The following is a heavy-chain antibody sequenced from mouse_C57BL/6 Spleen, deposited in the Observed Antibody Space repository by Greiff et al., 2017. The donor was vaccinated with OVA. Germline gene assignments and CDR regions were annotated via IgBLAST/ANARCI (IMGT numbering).Heavy chain of an antibody. J-gene: IGHJ2*01. D-gene: IGHD4-1*02. CDR3: ARTQLGGTDY. V-gene: IGHV1-26*01. Sequence: EVKLQQSGPELVKPGASVKISCKASGYTFTDYYMNWVKQSPGKSLEWIGDINPNNGGTSYNQKFKGKATLTVDKSSSTAYMELRSLTSEDSAVYYCARTQLGGTDYWGQGTTLTVSS. CDR1: GYTFTDYY. CDR2: INPNNGGT.